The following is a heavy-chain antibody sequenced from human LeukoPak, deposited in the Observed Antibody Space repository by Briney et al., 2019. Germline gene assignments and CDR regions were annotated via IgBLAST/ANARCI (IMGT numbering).Heavy chain of an antibody. D-gene: IGHD2-15*01. V-gene: IGHV3-23*01. CDR1: GFTFCSYA. Sequence: GGALRHSPVASGFTFCSYAMSWVCQSPGRGLEWVSAIIGGGGSTYYADSLKGRFTIPRDNSKNTMYLQMNSLRVEDTAVYYCAREDCRGGSCSFDYWGQGTLVTVSS. CDR2: IIGGGGST. CDR3: AREDCRGGSCSFDY. J-gene: IGHJ4*02.